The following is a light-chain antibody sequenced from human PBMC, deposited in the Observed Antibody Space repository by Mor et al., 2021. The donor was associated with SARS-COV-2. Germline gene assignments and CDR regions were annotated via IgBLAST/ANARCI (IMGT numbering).Light chain of an antibody. J-gene: IGLJ3*02. V-gene: IGLV1-44*01. CDR2: SDN. Sequence: QRVAISFSGSSSNIGDNTVNWYQQFPGTAPKLLIYSDNKRPSGVPDRFSGSKSGTSASLAISGLQSEDEADYYCASWDDSLNGHAVFGG. CDR3: ASWDDSLNGHAV. CDR1: SSNIGDNT.